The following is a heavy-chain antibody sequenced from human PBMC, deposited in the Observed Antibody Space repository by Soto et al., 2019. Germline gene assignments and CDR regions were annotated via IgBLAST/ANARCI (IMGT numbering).Heavy chain of an antibody. CDR2: TYYRSKWYN. J-gene: IGHJ6*02. D-gene: IGHD5-18*01. CDR1: GDSVSTNSAT. Sequence: PSQTLSLTCAISGDSVSTNSATWDWIRQSPSRGLEWLGRTYYRSKWYNDYAVSVKSRITINPDTSKNQFSLQLNSVTPEDTAVYYCAREGREDTAMVRYYYYGMDVWGQGTTVTVSS. V-gene: IGHV6-1*01. CDR3: AREGREDTAMVRYYYYGMDV.